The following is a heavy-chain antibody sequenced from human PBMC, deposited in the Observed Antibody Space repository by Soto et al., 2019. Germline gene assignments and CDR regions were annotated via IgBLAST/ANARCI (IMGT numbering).Heavy chain of an antibody. CDR2: INPASQLR. J-gene: IGHJ4*02. CDR1: GVPFNSYG. Sequence: QVVLLQSGTEVKRPGSSVKVSCKASGVPFNSYGFAWGRQAPGRGLEWVGRINPASQLRNYEPSLKGRVTTAADTSTTTAYMELSGLTSEDTAVYYCASMKLASLDHWGQGTLVTVSS. V-gene: IGHV1-69*09. CDR3: ASMKLASLDH.